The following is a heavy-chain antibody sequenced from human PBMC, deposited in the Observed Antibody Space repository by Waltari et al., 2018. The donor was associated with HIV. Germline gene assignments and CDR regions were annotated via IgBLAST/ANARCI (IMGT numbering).Heavy chain of an antibody. V-gene: IGHV3-49*05. Sequence: EVQLVESGGGLVKPGRSLRLSCTASGFTFGDYAMSWFRQAPGKGLEWVGFIRSKAYGGTTEYAASVKGRFTISRDDSKSIAYLQMNSLKTEDTAVYYCTRDLTSSSWLHYFDYWGQGTLVTVSS. D-gene: IGHD6-13*01. CDR1: GFTFGDYA. CDR3: TRDLTSSSWLHYFDY. J-gene: IGHJ4*02. CDR2: IRSKAYGGTT.